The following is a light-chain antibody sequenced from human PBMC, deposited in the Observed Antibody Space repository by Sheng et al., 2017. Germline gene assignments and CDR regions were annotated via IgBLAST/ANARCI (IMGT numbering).Light chain of an antibody. J-gene: IGKJ1*01. CDR1: QSISRL. CDR3: HQYNNYSWT. CDR2: KTS. V-gene: IGKV1-5*03. Sequence: DIQMTQSPSILSASVGDRVTITCRASQSISRLLAWYQQKPGKAPKLLIFKTSNLESGVPSRFSGSGSGTEFTLTISSLQPDDFATYYCHQYNNYSWTFGQGTKVEIK.